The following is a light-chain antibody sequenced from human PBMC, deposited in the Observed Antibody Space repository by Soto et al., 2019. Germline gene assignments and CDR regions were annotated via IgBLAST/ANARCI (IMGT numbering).Light chain of an antibody. J-gene: IGLJ2*01. CDR3: CSFALGSTLI. V-gene: IGLV2-23*01. CDR2: EGS. CDR1: SSDVGSYNL. Sequence: QSALTQPASVSGSPGQSNTISCTGTSSDVGSYNLVSWYQQYPDKAPKLIIYEGSKRPSGVSNRFSGSKSGNTASLTISGLQAEDEADYYCCSFALGSTLIFGGGTKLTVL.